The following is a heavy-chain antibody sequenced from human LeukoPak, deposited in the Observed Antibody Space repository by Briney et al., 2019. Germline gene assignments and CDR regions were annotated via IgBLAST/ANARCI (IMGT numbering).Heavy chain of an antibody. CDR2: ISYDVSNK. D-gene: IGHD6-13*01. CDR3: ASDWSSSWFPIFDY. CDR1: GFTFSSYA. Sequence: GGSLCLSCAASGFTFSSYAMHWVRQAPGKVREWVAVISYDVSNKYYADSVKGRFTITRDNSKNTLYLQMNSLRAEDTAVYYCASDWSSSWFPIFDYWGQGTLVTVSS. J-gene: IGHJ4*02. V-gene: IGHV3-30*04.